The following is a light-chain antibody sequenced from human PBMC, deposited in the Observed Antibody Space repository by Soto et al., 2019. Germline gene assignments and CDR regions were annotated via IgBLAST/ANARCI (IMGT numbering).Light chain of an antibody. CDR1: QGISNY. Sequence: DIQMTQSPSSLSASVGDRVTITCRASQGISNYLDWYQQKPGKVPKLLIYAASTLQSGVPSRFSSSGSGTEFTLTISSLQPDDVATYYCQKYNRAPRTFDQEIKVEIK. V-gene: IGKV1-27*01. CDR2: AAS. CDR3: QKYNRAPRT. J-gene: IGKJ1*01.